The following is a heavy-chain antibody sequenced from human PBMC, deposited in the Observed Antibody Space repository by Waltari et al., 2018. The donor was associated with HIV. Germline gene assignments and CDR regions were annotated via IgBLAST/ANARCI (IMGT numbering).Heavy chain of an antibody. V-gene: IGHV3-9*01. CDR3: VKDGASTIFGVLNGMDV. J-gene: IGHJ6*02. CDR1: GITFDDYA. CDR2: ISWDSGDM. Sequence: EVQLVESGGGSVQPGRSLRLSCTASGITFDDYAMHWVRQPPGKGWEWVEGISWDSGDMAYADSLKVRFTISRDKTKNALFLQMNSVRVEDTALYYCVKDGASTIFGVLNGMDVWGQGTTVTVSS. D-gene: IGHD3-3*01.